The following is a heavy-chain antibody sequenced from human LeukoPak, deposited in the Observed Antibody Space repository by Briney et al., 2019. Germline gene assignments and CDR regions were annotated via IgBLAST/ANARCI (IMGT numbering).Heavy chain of an antibody. J-gene: IGHJ4*02. Sequence: TGGSLRLSCAASGFIVSANYMSWVRQTPGKGLEWVSIFYSGGATFYVDSVKGRFTISRDNSKNMLYLQMNSLRAEDTALYYCARERGSGYFDYWGQGTLVTVSS. D-gene: IGHD1-26*01. CDR2: FYSGGAT. CDR1: GFIVSANY. V-gene: IGHV3-53*01. CDR3: ARERGSGYFDY.